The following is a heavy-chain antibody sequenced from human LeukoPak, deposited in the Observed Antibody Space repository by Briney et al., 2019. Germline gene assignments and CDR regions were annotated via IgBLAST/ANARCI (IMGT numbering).Heavy chain of an antibody. J-gene: IGHJ4*02. CDR1: GGTFSSYA. D-gene: IGHD1-20*01. Sequence: ASVKVSCKASGGTFSSYAISWVRQAPGQGLEWMGGIIPIFGTANYAQKFQGRVTITADESTSTAYMGLSSLRSEDTAVYYCARLPYRSHNWNDDAFDYWGQGTLVTVSS. CDR2: IIPIFGTA. CDR3: ARLPYRSHNWNDDAFDY. V-gene: IGHV1-69*13.